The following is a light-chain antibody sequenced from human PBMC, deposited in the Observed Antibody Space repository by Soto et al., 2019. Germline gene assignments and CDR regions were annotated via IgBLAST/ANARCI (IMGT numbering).Light chain of an antibody. CDR1: SNDVGGYNF. CDR3: SSYTSSAPRV. V-gene: IGLV2-14*01. Sequence: QSALTQPASVSGSPGQSITISCTGTSNDVGGYNFVSWYQQHPGTAPKLMIYEVTNRPSGVSNLFSGSKSGNTASLTISGLQAEDEADYYCSSYTSSAPRVFGGGTKLTVL. J-gene: IGLJ3*02. CDR2: EVT.